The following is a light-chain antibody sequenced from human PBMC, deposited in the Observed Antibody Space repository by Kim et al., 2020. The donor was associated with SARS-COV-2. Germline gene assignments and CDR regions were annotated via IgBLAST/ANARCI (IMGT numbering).Light chain of an antibody. V-gene: IGLV10-54*01. CDR1: SNNVGNQG. Sequence: QTAKLTCTGNSNNVGNQGAAWLQQHQGHPPKLLSYRNNNRPSGVSERLSASRSGNTASLTITGLQLEDEADYYCSTWDSSLNEWVFGGGTKLTVL. J-gene: IGLJ3*02. CDR3: STWDSSLNEWV. CDR2: RNN.